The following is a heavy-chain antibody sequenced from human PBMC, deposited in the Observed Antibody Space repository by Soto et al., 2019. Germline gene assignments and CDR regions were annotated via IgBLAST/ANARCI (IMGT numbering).Heavy chain of an antibody. Sequence: GGSLRLSCAASGFIFSNYAMSWVRQSPGKGLEWVSAISGSGDGTYYADSVKGRFTISRDNSKNTMYLQMSSLRADDTAVYYCAKAHEITVFGILISSPYDCWGPGTLVTVSS. CDR1: GFIFSNYA. J-gene: IGHJ4*02. D-gene: IGHD3-3*01. CDR2: ISGSGDGT. V-gene: IGHV3-23*01. CDR3: AKAHEITVFGILISSPYDC.